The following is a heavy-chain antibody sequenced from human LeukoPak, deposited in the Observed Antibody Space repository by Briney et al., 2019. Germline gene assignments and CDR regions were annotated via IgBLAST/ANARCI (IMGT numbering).Heavy chain of an antibody. V-gene: IGHV4-59*01. Sequence: PSETLSLTCSVSGGSISTYYWSWLRQLPGKGLEWIGYIYYTGTTNYNPSLRSRVTISVDTSRNQFSLRLSSVTAADTTVYYCAREDPQTTVPEGMDVWGHGPRSSSP. CDR1: GGSISTYY. CDR3: AREDPQTTVPEGMDV. J-gene: IGHJ6*02. D-gene: IGHD4-17*01. CDR2: IYYTGTT.